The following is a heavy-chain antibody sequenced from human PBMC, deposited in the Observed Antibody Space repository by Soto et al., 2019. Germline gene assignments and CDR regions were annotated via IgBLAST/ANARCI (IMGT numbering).Heavy chain of an antibody. V-gene: IGHV4-59*08. CDR1: GDSISSYY. Sequence: PSETLSLTCTVSGDSISSYYWTWIRQPPGEGLEWIGYVYYTGSTNYNPSLKNRVTISMDTSQSQFSLTLRSVTAADTAVYYCARRKTRPEAFDYWGQGTLVTVSS. CDR2: VYYTGST. J-gene: IGHJ4*02. D-gene: IGHD6-25*01. CDR3: ARRKTRPEAFDY.